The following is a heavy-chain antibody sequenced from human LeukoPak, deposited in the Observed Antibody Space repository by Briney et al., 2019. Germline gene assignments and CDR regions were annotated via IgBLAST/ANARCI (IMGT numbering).Heavy chain of an antibody. Sequence: GGSLRLSCAASGFTFSDYWMSWVRQAPGKGLEWVAFIRYDGSNKYYADSVKGRFTISRGNSKNTLYLQMNSLRAEDTAVYYCAKIPSTVTTVDFDYWGQGTLVTVSS. D-gene: IGHD4-17*01. J-gene: IGHJ4*02. CDR2: IRYDGSNK. V-gene: IGHV3-30*02. CDR1: GFTFSDYW. CDR3: AKIPSTVTTVDFDY.